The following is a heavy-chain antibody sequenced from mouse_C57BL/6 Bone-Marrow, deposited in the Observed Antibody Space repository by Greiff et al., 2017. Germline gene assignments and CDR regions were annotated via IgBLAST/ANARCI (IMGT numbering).Heavy chain of an antibody. CDR1: GFTFSDYG. Sequence: EVMLVESGGGLVQPGGSLKLSCAASGFTFSDYGMAWVRQAPRKGPEWVAFISNLAYSIYYADTVTGRFTISRENAKNTLYLEMSSLRSEDTAMXYCARRGYGHNYFDYWGQGTTLTVSS. CDR3: ARRGYGHNYFDY. J-gene: IGHJ2*01. D-gene: IGHD1-1*01. V-gene: IGHV5-15*01. CDR2: ISNLAYSI.